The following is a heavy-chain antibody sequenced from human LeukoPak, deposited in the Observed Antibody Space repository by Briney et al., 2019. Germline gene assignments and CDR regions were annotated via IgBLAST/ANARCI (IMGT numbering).Heavy chain of an antibody. J-gene: IGHJ3*02. D-gene: IGHD3-22*01. CDR2: INPNSGGT. V-gene: IGHV1-2*02. CDR3: ARENDYDSSGYYTVDGFDI. Sequence: ASVKVSCEASGYTFTGYYMHWVRQAPGQGLEWMGWINPNSGGTNYAQKFQGRVTMARDTSISTAYMELSRLRSDDTAMYFCARENDYDSSGYYTVDGFDIWGQGTLVTVSS. CDR1: GYTFTGYY.